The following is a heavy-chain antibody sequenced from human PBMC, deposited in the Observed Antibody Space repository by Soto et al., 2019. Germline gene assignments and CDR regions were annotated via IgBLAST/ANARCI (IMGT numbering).Heavy chain of an antibody. CDR2: INHSGST. CDR3: VRVKVVVPAGMDV. CDR1: GGSFSSYY. D-gene: IGHD2-2*01. V-gene: IGHV4-34*01. J-gene: IGHJ6*02. Sequence: SETLSLTCAVYGGSFSSYYWSWIRQPPGKGLEWIGEINHSGSTNYNPSLKSRVTISVDTSKNQFSLKLSSVTAADTAVYYCVRVKVVVPAGMDVWGQGTTVPVSS.